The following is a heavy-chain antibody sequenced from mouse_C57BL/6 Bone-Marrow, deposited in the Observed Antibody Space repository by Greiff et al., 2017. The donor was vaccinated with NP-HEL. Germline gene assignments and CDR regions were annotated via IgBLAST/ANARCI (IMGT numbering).Heavy chain of an antibody. D-gene: IGHD4-1*01. CDR3: ARLTGTGYYAMDY. Sequence: VQLQQSGPELVKPGASVKISCKASGYTFTDYYMNWVKQSHGKSLEWIGDINHNNGGTSYNQKFKGKATLTVDKSSSTAYMELRSLTSEDSAVYYCARLTGTGYYAMDYWGQGTSVTVSS. V-gene: IGHV1-26*01. J-gene: IGHJ4*01. CDR1: GYTFTDYY. CDR2: INHNNGGT.